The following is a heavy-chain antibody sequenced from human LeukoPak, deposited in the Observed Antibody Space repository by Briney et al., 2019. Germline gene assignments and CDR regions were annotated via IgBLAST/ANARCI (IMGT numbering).Heavy chain of an antibody. CDR2: INWNGGST. V-gene: IGHV3-20*04. J-gene: IGHJ6*03. CDR3: ARGGSSTHYYYMDV. CDR1: GFTFDDYG. Sequence: GGSLRLSCAASGFTFDDYGMSWVRQAPGKGLEWVSGINWNGGSTGYADSVKGRFTISRDNAKNSLYLQMNRLRAEDTALYYCARGGSSTHYYYMDVWGKGTTVTVS. D-gene: IGHD1-26*01.